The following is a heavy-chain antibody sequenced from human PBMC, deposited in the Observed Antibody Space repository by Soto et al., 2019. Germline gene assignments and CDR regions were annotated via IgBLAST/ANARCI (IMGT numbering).Heavy chain of an antibody. J-gene: IGHJ4*02. CDR1: GDSISSGGYY. CDR3: ARAVLPATAPFDY. D-gene: IGHD2-2*01. CDR2: IYYSGST. V-gene: IGHV4-61*08. Sequence: PSETLSLTCTVSGDSISSGGYYWSWIRQHPGKGLEWIGYIYYSGSTNYNPSLQSRVTISVDTSKNQFSLKLSSVTAADTAVYYRARAVLPATAPFDYWGQGTLVTVSS.